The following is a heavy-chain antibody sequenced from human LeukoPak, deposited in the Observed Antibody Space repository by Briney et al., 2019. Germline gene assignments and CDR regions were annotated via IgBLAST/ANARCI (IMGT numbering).Heavy chain of an antibody. Sequence: SEILSLTCTVSGGSMSSTSYYWGWIRQPPGKGLQWIGTIYYSGNTYYTPSLKSRVTMSVDTSKNQFSLRLSSVTAADTAVFYCARLSPYSYDSSGASADYYAMDVWGQGTTVTVSS. CDR1: GGSMSSTSYY. J-gene: IGHJ6*02. D-gene: IGHD3-22*01. V-gene: IGHV4-39*01. CDR3: ARLSPYSYDSSGASADYYAMDV. CDR2: IYYSGNT.